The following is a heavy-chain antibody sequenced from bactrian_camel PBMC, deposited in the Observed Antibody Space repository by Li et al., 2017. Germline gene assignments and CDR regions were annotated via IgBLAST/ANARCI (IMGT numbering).Heavy chain of an antibody. CDR2: IYIGDGST. CDR1: GSTEKLA. CDR3: ATSQKAYCRGVPYAPQNDVYDN. V-gene: IGHV3S66*01. Sequence: VQLVESGGGEVQAGGSLRLSCVVSGSTEKLAMAWFRQTPENEREGVATIYIGDGSTSYADSVKGRFTISHDRDNKAVHLQMSRLKHDDTAMYYCATSQKAYCRGVPYAPQNDVYDNWGRGTQVTVS. J-gene: IGHJ4*01. D-gene: IGHD1*01.